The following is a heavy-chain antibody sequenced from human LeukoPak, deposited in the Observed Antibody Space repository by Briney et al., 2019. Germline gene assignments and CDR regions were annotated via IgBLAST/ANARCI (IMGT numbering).Heavy chain of an antibody. V-gene: IGHV3-7*03. J-gene: IGHJ4*02. CDR3: ASGNNDWSL. Sequence: GGSLRLSCAASGFTFSHYYMSWVRQAPGKGLEWVANINQGGSEKYYVDSVKGRFTISRDNAKNSLYLQMNSLRTEDTAVYYCASGNNDWSLGGQGTLVTVSS. D-gene: IGHD3-9*01. CDR2: INQGGSEK. CDR1: GFTFSHYY.